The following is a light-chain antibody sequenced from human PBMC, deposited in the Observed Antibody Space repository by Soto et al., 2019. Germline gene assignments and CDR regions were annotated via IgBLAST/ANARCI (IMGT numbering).Light chain of an antibody. V-gene: IGKV1-12*01. Sequence: DLQMTQSPSSVSASVGDRVTITCRASQDIGRWLVWYQQKSGKAPKLLIYAAFSLQGGVPSRFIGSGSGTAFTLTIFSLQPEDSATYYCQQAHDFPRTFGQGTKV. CDR2: AAF. CDR1: QDIGRW. J-gene: IGKJ1*01. CDR3: QQAHDFPRT.